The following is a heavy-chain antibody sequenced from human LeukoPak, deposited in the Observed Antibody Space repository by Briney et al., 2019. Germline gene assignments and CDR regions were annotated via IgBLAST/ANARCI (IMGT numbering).Heavy chain of an antibody. CDR3: AKDLSSGWPYSFDY. CDR1: GFTFGSYA. CDR2: ISGSGGST. Sequence: GGSLRLSCAASGFTFGSYAMNWVRQAPGKGLEWVSAISGSGGSTYYADSVKGRFTISGDNSKNTLYLQMNSLRAEDTAVYYCAKDLSSGWPYSFDYWGQGTLVTVSS. V-gene: IGHV3-23*01. J-gene: IGHJ4*02. D-gene: IGHD6-19*01.